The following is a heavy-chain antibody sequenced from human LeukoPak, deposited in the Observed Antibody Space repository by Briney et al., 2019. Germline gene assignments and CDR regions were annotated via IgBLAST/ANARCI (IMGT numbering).Heavy chain of an antibody. CDR3: ARVGATTRAFDI. D-gene: IGHD1-26*01. CDR2: ISSSSSYI. V-gene: IGHV3-21*01. CDR1: GFTFSSYS. Sequence: PGGSLRLSCAASGFTFSSYSMNWVRQAPGKGLEWVSSISSSSSYIYYADSVKGRFTISRDNAKNSLYLQMNSLRAEDTAVYYCARVGATTRAFDIWGQGTMVTVPS. J-gene: IGHJ3*02.